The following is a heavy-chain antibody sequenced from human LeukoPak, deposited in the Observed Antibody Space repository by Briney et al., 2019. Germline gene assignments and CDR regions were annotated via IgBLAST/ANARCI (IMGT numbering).Heavy chain of an antibody. CDR2: ISGSGGTT. V-gene: IGHV3-23*01. CDR3: AKLPYQMLMFADY. CDR1: GFTFSSYG. J-gene: IGHJ4*02. D-gene: IGHD2-2*01. Sequence: GGTLRLSCAASGFTFSSYGMSWVRQAPGKGLEWVSAISGSGGTTYYADSVKGRFTISRDNSKNTLYLQMNSLRAEDTALYYCAKLPYQMLMFADYWGQGTLVTVSS.